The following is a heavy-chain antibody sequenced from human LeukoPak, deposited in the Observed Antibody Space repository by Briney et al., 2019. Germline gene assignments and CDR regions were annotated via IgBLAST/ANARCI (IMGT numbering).Heavy chain of an antibody. CDR2: IIPIFGAA. CDR3: ARAPTYSSSWYRPLHYYYYMDV. CDR1: GGTFSSYA. Sequence: ASVKVSCKASGGTFSSYAISWVRQAPGQGLEWMGGIIPIFGAANYAQKFQGRVTITTDESTSTAYMELSSLRPEDTAVYYCARAPTYSSSWYRPLHYYYYMDVWGKGTTVTVSS. V-gene: IGHV1-69*05. J-gene: IGHJ6*03. D-gene: IGHD6-13*01.